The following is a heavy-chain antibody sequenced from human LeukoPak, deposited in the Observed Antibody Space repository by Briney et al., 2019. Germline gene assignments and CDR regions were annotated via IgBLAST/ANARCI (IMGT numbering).Heavy chain of an antibody. CDR3: AKSWGGFCSGGDCYSLDY. D-gene: IGHD2-15*01. CDR1: GFTFSSYA. J-gene: IGHJ4*02. Sequence: GKSLRLSCAASGFTFSSYAMNWVRQAPGKGLEWVSGISDSGGATYYADSVKGRFTLSRDNSKNTLYLQLNSLRAEDTAIYYCAKSWGGFCSGGDCYSLDYWGQGTLVTVSS. CDR2: ISDSGGAT. V-gene: IGHV3-23*01.